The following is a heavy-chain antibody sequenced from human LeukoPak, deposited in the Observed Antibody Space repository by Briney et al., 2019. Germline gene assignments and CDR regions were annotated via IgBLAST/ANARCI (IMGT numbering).Heavy chain of an antibody. Sequence: SVNVSCKASGGTFSIYAISWVRQAHGQGLEWMGGIIPIFGTANYSQKLQGRVTMTTDTSTSTAYMELRSLRSDNTAVYYCARDPLLSSSLFGWFDPWGQGTLVTVSS. J-gene: IGHJ5*02. V-gene: IGHV1-69*05. D-gene: IGHD6-6*01. CDR2: IIPIFGTA. CDR3: ARDPLLSSSLFGWFDP. CDR1: GGTFSIYA.